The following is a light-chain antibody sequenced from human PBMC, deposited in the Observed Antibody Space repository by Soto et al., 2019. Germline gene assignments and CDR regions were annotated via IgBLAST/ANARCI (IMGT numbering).Light chain of an antibody. CDR1: QSVSSN. V-gene: IGKV3-15*01. J-gene: IGKJ1*01. CDR2: GAS. CDR3: QQYNNWPPKT. Sequence: EIVLTQSPATLSLSPGERATLSCRASQSVSSNLAWYQHKPGQAPRLLIYGASTRATGIPARFSGSGSGTEFTLTISSLQSEDSALYYCQQYNNWPPKTFGQGTKVDIK.